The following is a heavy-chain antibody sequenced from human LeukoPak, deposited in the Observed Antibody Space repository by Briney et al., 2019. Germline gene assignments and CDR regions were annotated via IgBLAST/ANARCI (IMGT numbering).Heavy chain of an antibody. J-gene: IGHJ6*02. Sequence: GGSLRLSCAASGFTFSSYWMSWVRQAPGKGLEWVANINDDGSDKYYVDSVKGRFTISRDNAKNSLFLQMNTLRAEDTAVYSCARDPAGSDYYYGVDVWGQGTTVTVSS. CDR3: ARDPAGSDYYYGVDV. CDR2: INDDGSDK. V-gene: IGHV3-7*04. D-gene: IGHD6-6*01. CDR1: GFTFSSYW.